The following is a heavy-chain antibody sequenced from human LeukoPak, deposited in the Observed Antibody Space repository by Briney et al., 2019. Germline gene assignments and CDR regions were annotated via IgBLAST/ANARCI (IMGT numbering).Heavy chain of an antibody. V-gene: IGHV3-23*01. D-gene: IGHD3-3*01. CDR1: GFTFTKSA. Sequence: PGGSLRLSCAASGFTFTKSAMHWVRLAPGKGLQWVSSISGNGGSTFYADSVRGRFIISRDNSKSTAYLQMNSLRVDDTAIYYCGKDPADWGLFGVPSGPPDYWGQGTLVTVS. CDR2: ISGNGGST. CDR3: GKDPADWGLFGVPSGPPDY. J-gene: IGHJ4*02.